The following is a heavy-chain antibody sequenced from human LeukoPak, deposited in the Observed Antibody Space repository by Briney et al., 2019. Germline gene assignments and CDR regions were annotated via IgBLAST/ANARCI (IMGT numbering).Heavy chain of an antibody. CDR3: AKDPMVRGATYDY. CDR1: GFTFPNYD. V-gene: IGHV3-23*01. D-gene: IGHD3-10*01. J-gene: IGHJ4*02. CDR2: ISDSGHDI. Sequence: PGGSRRLSCAASGFTFPNYDIGWVRRAPGKGLERVTTISDSGHDISYADSVKGQFTNSRDNSKNTLYLQMNSLRAEDTAIYYCAKDPMVRGATYDYWGQGTLVIVSS.